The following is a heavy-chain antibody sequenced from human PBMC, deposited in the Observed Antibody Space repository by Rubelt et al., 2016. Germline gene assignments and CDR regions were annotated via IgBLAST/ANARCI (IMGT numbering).Heavy chain of an antibody. J-gene: IGHJ4*02. Sequence: QVQLQESGPGLVKPSETLSLTCAVYGGSFSGYYWSWIRQPPGKGLEWIGEINLSGTTNYNPSLKSVFTISVDTSKNQFSRKLSSVTAADTAVYYCARERLRTGNYADYWGQGTLVTVSS. CDR2: INLSGTT. D-gene: IGHD1-14*01. CDR1: GGSFSGYY. V-gene: IGHV4-34*10. CDR3: ARERLRTGNYADY.